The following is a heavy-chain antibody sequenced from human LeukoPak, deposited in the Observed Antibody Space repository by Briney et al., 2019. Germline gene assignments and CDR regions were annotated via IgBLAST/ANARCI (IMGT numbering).Heavy chain of an antibody. V-gene: IGHV4-39*07. J-gene: IGHJ4*02. Sequence: SETLSLTCTVSGGSISSSSYYWGWIRQPPGKGLEWIGSIYYSGSTYYNPSLKSRVTISVDTSKNQFSLKLSSVTAADTAVYYCARLASGWYDPAKYDYWGQGTLVTVSS. CDR3: ARLASGWYDPAKYDY. CDR1: GGSISSSSYY. CDR2: IYYSGST. D-gene: IGHD6-19*01.